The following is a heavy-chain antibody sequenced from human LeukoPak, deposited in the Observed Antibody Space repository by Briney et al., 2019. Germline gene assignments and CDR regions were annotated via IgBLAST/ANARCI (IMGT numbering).Heavy chain of an antibody. D-gene: IGHD1-26*01. CDR3: ASEKWVKREGVYYYYGITV. CDR1: GYPFNTYD. V-gene: IGHV1-8*01. CDR2: MNPNSGNT. J-gene: IGHJ6*02. Sequence: ASVKASCKASGYPFNTYDINWVRQATGQGLEWMGWMNPNSGNTNCAQKFKGRVTMTRDTAMGTAYMELSSLTSEDTAVYYCASEKWVKREGVYYYYGITVWGQGTTVTVSS.